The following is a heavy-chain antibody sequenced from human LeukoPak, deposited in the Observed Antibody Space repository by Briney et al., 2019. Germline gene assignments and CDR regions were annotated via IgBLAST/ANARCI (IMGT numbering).Heavy chain of an antibody. CDR1: GYIFTAYY. CDR3: TRDPPRRCSGVTCYPY. V-gene: IGHV1-2*02. D-gene: IGHD2-15*01. CDR2: INPNSGGT. J-gene: IGHJ4*02. Sequence: ASVTVSCKASGYIFTAYYIHWVRQAPGQGLEWMGWINPNSGGTTFAQTFQDRVTMTRDTSINTVYMELSSLRSDDTAVYYCTRDPPRRCSGVTCYPYWGQGTLVTVSS.